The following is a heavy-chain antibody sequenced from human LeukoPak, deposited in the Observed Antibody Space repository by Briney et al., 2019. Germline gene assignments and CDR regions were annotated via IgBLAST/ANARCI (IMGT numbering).Heavy chain of an antibody. V-gene: IGHV3-30*04. CDR2: ISYDGSNK. CDR1: GFTFSSYA. CDR3: AKDFRVGAIDFDY. J-gene: IGHJ4*02. Sequence: GGSLRLSCAASGFTFSSYAMHWVRQAPGKGLEWVAVISYDGSNKYYADSVKGRFTISRDNSKNTLYLQMNSLRAEDTAVYYCAKDFRVGAIDFDYWGQGTLVTVSS. D-gene: IGHD1-26*01.